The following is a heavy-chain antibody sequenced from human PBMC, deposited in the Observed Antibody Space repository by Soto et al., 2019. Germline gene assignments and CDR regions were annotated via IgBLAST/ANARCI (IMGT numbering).Heavy chain of an antibody. V-gene: IGHV4-31*03. Sequence: PSETLSLTCTVSGVSVSGGVYYWNWIRQHPEKGLEWIGYIYYSGSTYYNPSLRSRVTISADTSKNQFSLTVTSVTAADTAVYYCARRIVATETFGYWGQGTLVTVSS. CDR2: IYYSGST. CDR1: GVSVSGGVYY. CDR3: ARRIVATETFGY. D-gene: IGHD5-12*01. J-gene: IGHJ4*02.